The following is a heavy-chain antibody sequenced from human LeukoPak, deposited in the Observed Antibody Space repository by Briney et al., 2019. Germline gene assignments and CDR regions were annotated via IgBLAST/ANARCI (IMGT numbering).Heavy chain of an antibody. CDR1: GFTFSSYG. D-gene: IGHD2-15*01. CDR3: AKVSCSGGSCYHYFDY. V-gene: IGHV3-30*18. J-gene: IGHJ4*02. Sequence: GSLRLSCSASGFTFSSYGMHWVRQAPGKGLEWVAVISYDGSNKYYADSVKGRFTISRDNSKNTLYLQMNSLRAEDTAVYYCAKVSCSGGSCYHYFDYWGQGTLVTVSS. CDR2: ISYDGSNK.